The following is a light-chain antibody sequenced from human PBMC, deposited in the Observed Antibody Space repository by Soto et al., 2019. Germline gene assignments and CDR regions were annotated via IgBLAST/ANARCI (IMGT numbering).Light chain of an antibody. V-gene: IGKV1-5*01. J-gene: IGKJ1*01. Sequence: DNQMTQSPSTLSASVGDRVTITCRASQSISGWLAWYQQKPGKAPKLLIYDASSLESGVPSGFSGSGSGTEFTLTISSLQPDGFATYYCQQYNSYPWTFGQGTKVEIK. CDR1: QSISGW. CDR2: DAS. CDR3: QQYNSYPWT.